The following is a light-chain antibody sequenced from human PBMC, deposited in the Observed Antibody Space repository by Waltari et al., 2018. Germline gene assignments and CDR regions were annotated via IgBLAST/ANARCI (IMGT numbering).Light chain of an antibody. CDR2: RND. J-gene: IGLJ2*01. V-gene: IGLV1-44*01. Sequence: QSEMSQPPSVSGTPGQTVTISCSGRSSNVGSNVVHSYQQLPGTAPKLLIARNDQRPSGVPDRFSGSKSGTSASLAISGLQSEDEADYYCAAWDDSLNGRWVFGAGTKLTVL. CDR1: SSNVGSNV. CDR3: AAWDDSLNGRWV.